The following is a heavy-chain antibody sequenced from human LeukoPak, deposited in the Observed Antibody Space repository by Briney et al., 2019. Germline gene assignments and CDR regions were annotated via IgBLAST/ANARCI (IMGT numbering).Heavy chain of an antibody. CDR2: ISSSSSTI. CDR3: ARDALWFGELLNWFDP. CDR1: GFTFSSYS. Sequence: PGGSLRLSCAASGFTFSSYSMNWVRQAPGKGLEWVSYISSSSSTIYYADSVKGRFTISRDNAKNSLYLQMNSLRDEDTAVYYCARDALWFGELLNWFDPWGQGTLVTVSS. J-gene: IGHJ5*02. D-gene: IGHD3-10*01. V-gene: IGHV3-48*02.